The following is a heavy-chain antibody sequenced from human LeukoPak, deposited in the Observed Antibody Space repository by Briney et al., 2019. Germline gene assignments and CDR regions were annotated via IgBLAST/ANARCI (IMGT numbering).Heavy chain of an antibody. CDR2: IYYSGST. D-gene: IGHD4-11*01. CDR3: ASRKVYSKGFDY. V-gene: IGHV4-59*12. Sequence: PSETLSLTCTVSGGSISSYYWSWIRQPPGKGLEWIGYIYYSGSTNYNPSLKSRVTISVDTSKNQFSLKLSSVTAADTAVYYCASRKVYSKGFDYWGQGTLVTVSS. CDR1: GGSISSYY. J-gene: IGHJ4*02.